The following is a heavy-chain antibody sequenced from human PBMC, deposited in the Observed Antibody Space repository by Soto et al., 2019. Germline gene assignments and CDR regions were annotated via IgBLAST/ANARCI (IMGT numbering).Heavy chain of an antibody. V-gene: IGHV3-33*01. CDR2: IWYDGSNK. CDR1: GFTFSSYG. CDR3: ARAQRDGKWLVRGNY. D-gene: IGHD6-19*01. Sequence: QVQLVESGGGVVQPGRSLRLSCAASGFTFSSYGMHWVRQAPGKGLEWVAVIWYDGSNKYYADSVKGRFTISRDNSKNTLYLQMNSLRAEDTAVYYCARAQRDGKWLVRGNYWGQGTLVTVSS. J-gene: IGHJ4*02.